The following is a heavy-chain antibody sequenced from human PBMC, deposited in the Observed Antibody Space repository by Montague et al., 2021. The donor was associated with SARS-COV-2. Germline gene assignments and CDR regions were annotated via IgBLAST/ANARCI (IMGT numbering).Heavy chain of an antibody. J-gene: IGHJ6*02. V-gene: IGHV3-30*04. CDR2: ISYDGSNK. CDR3: ARDLGSYYGMDV. CDR1: EFTFSSYA. Sequence: SLRLSCAASEFTFSSYAMHWVRQAPGKGLEWVAVISYDGSNKYYADSVKGRFTISRDNSKNTLYLQMNSLRAEDTAVYYCARDLGSYYGMDVWGQGTTVTVSS.